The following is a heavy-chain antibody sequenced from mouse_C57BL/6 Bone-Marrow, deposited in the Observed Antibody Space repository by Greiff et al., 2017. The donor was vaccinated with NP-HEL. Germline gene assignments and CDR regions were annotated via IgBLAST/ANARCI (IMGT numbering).Heavy chain of an antibody. CDR2: IYPGSGNT. Sequence: QVHVKQSGAELVRPGASVKLSCKASGYTFTDYYINWVKQRPGQGLEWIARIYPGSGNTYYNEKFKGKATLTAEKSSSTAYMQLSSLTSEDSAVYFCARPLDSSGYVAWFAYWGQGTLVTVSA. D-gene: IGHD3-2*02. V-gene: IGHV1-76*01. J-gene: IGHJ3*01. CDR3: ARPLDSSGYVAWFAY. CDR1: GYTFTDYY.